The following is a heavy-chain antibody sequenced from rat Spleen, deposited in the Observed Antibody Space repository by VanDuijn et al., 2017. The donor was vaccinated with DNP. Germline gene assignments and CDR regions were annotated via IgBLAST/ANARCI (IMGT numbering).Heavy chain of an antibody. CDR3: ARQELRRTYWFAY. V-gene: IGHV5-31*01. D-gene: IGHD1-11*01. Sequence: EVQLVESGGGLVQPGGSLTLSCAASGFIFSNYWMTWIRQAPGKGLEWVASISNTGDNTYYSDSVKGRFSLSRDNAKSTVYLQMNSLRSEDTATYYCARQELRRTYWFAYWGQGTLVTVSS. CDR2: ISNTGDNT. J-gene: IGHJ3*01. CDR1: GFIFSNYW.